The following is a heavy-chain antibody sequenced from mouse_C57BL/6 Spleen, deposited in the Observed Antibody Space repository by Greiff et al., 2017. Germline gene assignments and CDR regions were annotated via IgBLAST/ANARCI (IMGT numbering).Heavy chain of an antibody. Sequence: VQLQQSGPELVKPGASVKISCKASGYSFTSYYIHWVKQRPGQGLEWIGWIYPGSGNTKYNEKFKGKATLTADTSSSTAYMQLSSLTSEDSAVYYCARDGYGSSPFFDYWGQGTTLTVSS. V-gene: IGHV1-66*01. J-gene: IGHJ2*01. CDR2: IYPGSGNT. CDR1: GYSFTSYY. CDR3: ARDGYGSSPFFDY. D-gene: IGHD1-1*01.